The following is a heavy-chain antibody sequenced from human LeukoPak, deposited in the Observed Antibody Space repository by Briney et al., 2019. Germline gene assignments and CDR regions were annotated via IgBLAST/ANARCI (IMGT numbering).Heavy chain of an antibody. CDR2: ISSSGSTI. D-gene: IGHD3-16*01. J-gene: IGHJ4*02. CDR1: GVTFSSYE. CDR3: ASVGGGGAAVVDY. Sequence: GGSLRLSCAASGVTFSSYEMNWVRQAPGKGLEWVSYISSSGSTIYYADSVKGRFTISRDNAKNSLYLQMNSLRAEDTAVYYCASVGGGGAAVVDYWGQGTLVTVSS. V-gene: IGHV3-48*03.